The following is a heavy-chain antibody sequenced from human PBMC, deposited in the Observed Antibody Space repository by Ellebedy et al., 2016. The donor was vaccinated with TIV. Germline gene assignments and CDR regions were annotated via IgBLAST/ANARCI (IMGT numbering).Heavy chain of an antibody. J-gene: IGHJ3*02. D-gene: IGHD2-2*01. CDR3: ARIGYCSTASCSGAFDI. CDR1: GYSISSNNW. Sequence: MPGGSLRLSCAVSGYSISSNNWWGWIRQPPGKGREWSGYIYYSGSSYYNPSLNSRVTMSVDMSKNQFSLKLSSVTAVDTALYYCARIGYCSTASCSGAFDIWGQGTMVTVSS. V-gene: IGHV4-28*01. CDR2: IYYSGSS.